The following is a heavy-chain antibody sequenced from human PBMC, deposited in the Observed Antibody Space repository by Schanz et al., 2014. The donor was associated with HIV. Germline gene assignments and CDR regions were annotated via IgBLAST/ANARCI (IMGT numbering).Heavy chain of an antibody. Sequence: VQLVESGGGLVQPGGSLRLSCAGSGLTFSSYGMHWVRQAPGKGLEWVAVISYDGSNKYYADSVKGRFTISRDNSKNTLYLQMNSLRAEDTAVYYCAKDGSWEAFDGFDIWGQGTVVTVSS. J-gene: IGHJ3*02. V-gene: IGHV3-30*18. CDR2: ISYDGSNK. CDR1: GLTFSSYG. CDR3: AKDGSWEAFDGFDI. D-gene: IGHD1-26*01.